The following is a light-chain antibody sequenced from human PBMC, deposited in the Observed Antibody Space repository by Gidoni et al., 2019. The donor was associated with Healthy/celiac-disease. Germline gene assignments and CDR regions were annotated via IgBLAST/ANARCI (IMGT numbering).Light chain of an antibody. Sequence: IHMTPSPSTLSASVGDRVTITCRASQSISSWLAWYQQKPGKAPKLLIYKASSLDSGVPARFSGSGSGTEFTLTISSLQSDDFATYYCQQYNSYPLTFGGGTKVEIK. CDR1: QSISSW. V-gene: IGKV1-5*03. CDR3: QQYNSYPLT. CDR2: KAS. J-gene: IGKJ4*01.